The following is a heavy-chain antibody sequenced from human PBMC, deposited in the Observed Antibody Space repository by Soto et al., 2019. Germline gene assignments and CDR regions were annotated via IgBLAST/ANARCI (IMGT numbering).Heavy chain of an antibody. J-gene: IGHJ6*02. CDR2: NYYSGIT. D-gene: IGHD6-6*01. CDR1: GGSISSGGYY. Sequence: PSETLSLTCTASGGSISSGGYYWTWIRQHPGKGLEWIGYNYYSGITYYNPSLKSRVTISLDTSKNQFSLKLSSVTAADTAVYYCARGSSIAGLYYGMDVWGQGTTVTVSS. CDR3: ARGSSIAGLYYGMDV. V-gene: IGHV4-31*03.